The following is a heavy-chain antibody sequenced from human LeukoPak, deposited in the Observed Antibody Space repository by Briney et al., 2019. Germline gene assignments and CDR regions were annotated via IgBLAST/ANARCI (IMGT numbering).Heavy chain of an antibody. Sequence: GGSLRLSCAASGFTFSSYWMSWVRQAPGKGLEWVANIKPDGREKSYVDSVKGRFTISRDNAKKSLYLQMNSLRAEDTAVYYCARGGGISGRFDYWGQGTLGTVSS. CDR1: GFTFSSYW. CDR2: IKPDGREK. V-gene: IGHV3-7*03. J-gene: IGHJ4*02. D-gene: IGHD2-15*01. CDR3: ARGGGISGRFDY.